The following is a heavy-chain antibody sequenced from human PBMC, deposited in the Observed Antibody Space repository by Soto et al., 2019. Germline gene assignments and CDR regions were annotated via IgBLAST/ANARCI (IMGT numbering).Heavy chain of an antibody. CDR3: ARWGTTGGLDV. CDR2: TSYDGSNN. CDR1: GFTFRSYV. J-gene: IGHJ4*02. D-gene: IGHD3-16*01. V-gene: IGHV3-33*05. Sequence: QVQLVESGGGVVQPGTSLRLSCVGSGFTFRSYVIHWVRQAPGKGLEWVALTSYDGSNNFYGDSVKGRFTISRHNARNTVELQMDSLKCEYTALYSCARWGTTGGLDVWGQGTLVSVSS.